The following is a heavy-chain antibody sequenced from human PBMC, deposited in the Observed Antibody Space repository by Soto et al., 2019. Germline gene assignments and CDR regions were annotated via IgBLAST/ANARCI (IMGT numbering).Heavy chain of an antibody. CDR3: ASLCSSRSCGAFDI. Sequence: QVQVVESGGGVVQPGRSLRLSCAASGFIFSSYGMHWVRQAPGKGLEWVAVICYDGSNKYYADSVKGRFTISRDNSKNTLYLQMNSLRAEDTAVYYCASLCSSRSCGAFDIWGQGTMVTVSS. D-gene: IGHD2-2*01. V-gene: IGHV3-33*01. CDR2: ICYDGSNK. J-gene: IGHJ3*02. CDR1: GFIFSSYG.